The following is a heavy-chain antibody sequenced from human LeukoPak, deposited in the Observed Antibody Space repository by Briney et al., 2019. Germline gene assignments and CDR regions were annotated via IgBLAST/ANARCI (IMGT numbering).Heavy chain of an antibody. CDR3: ARGRSYYDFWSGYPPGGFDP. Sequence: SETLSLTCAVYGGSFSGYYWSWIRQPPGKGLEWIGEINHSGSTNYNPSLKSRVTISVDTSKNQFSLKLSSVTAADTAVYYCARGRSYYDFWSGYPPGGFDPWGRGTLVTVSS. D-gene: IGHD3-3*01. J-gene: IGHJ5*02. CDR2: INHSGST. V-gene: IGHV4-34*01. CDR1: GGSFSGYY.